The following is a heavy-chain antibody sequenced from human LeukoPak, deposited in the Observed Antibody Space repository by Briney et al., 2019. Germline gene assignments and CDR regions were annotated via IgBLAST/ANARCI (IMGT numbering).Heavy chain of an antibody. Sequence: GRSLRLSCAASGFPFSSYGMHWVRQAPGKGLEWVAVIWYDGSNKYYADSVKGRFTISRDNAKNSLYLQMNSLRAEDTAVYYCARDRIVGATNYYYGMDVWGQGTTVTVSS. J-gene: IGHJ6*02. D-gene: IGHD1-26*01. V-gene: IGHV3-33*01. CDR3: ARDRIVGATNYYYGMDV. CDR2: IWYDGSNK. CDR1: GFPFSSYG.